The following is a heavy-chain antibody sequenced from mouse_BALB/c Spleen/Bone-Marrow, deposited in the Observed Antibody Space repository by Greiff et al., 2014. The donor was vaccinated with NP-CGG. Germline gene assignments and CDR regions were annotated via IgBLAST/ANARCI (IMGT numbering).Heavy chain of an antibody. V-gene: IGHV1S135*01. CDR1: GYSFTDYN. J-gene: IGHJ4*01. Sequence: QLKGAGTGLGKPGGSVKGFCKASGYSFTDYNMYWGKQSHGKRLEWIGYIDPYNGGTSYNQKFKGKATLTVDKSSSTAFMHLNSLTSEDSAVYYCARWYYAMDYWGQGTSVTVSS. D-gene: IGHD2-3*01. CDR3: ARWYYAMDY. CDR2: IDPYNGGT.